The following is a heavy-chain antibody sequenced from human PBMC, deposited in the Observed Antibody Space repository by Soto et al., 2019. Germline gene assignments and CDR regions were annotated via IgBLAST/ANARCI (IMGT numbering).Heavy chain of an antibody. J-gene: IGHJ6*02. CDR3: ARDYDSSGRDYYYGMDV. CDR1: GFTFSSYS. V-gene: IGHV3-21*01. CDR2: ISSSSSYI. Sequence: EVQLVESGGGLVKPGGSLRLSCAASGFTFSSYSMNWVRQAPGKGLEWVSSISSSSSYIYYADSVKGRFTISRDNAKNSLYLQMNSLRAEDTAVYYCARDYDSSGRDYYYGMDVWGQGTTVTVSS. D-gene: IGHD3-22*01.